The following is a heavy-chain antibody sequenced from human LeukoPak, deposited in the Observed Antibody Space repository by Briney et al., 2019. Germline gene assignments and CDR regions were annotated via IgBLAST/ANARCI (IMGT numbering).Heavy chain of an antibody. CDR2: IYYSGST. CDR3: ARDTRRVDTATFDY. Sequence: SETLSLTCTVSGGSISSGDYYWSWIRQPPGKGLEWIGYIYYSGSTYYNPSLKSRVTISVDTSKNQFSLKLSSVTAADTAVYYCARDTRRVDTATFDYWGQGTLVTVSS. V-gene: IGHV4-30-4*01. D-gene: IGHD5-18*01. CDR1: GGSISSGDYY. J-gene: IGHJ4*02.